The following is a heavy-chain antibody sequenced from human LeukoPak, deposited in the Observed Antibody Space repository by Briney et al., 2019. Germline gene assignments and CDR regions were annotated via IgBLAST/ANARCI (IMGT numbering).Heavy chain of an antibody. V-gene: IGHV3-11*01. CDR1: GFTFSDYY. Sequence: GGSLRLSCAASGFTFSDYYMSWIRQAPGKGLEWVSYISSSGSTIYYADSVKGRFTISRDNAKNSLYLQMNSLRAEDTAVYYCAKCGGDIVVVPAAMDFDYWGQGTLVTVSS. D-gene: IGHD2-2*01. CDR2: ISSSGSTI. J-gene: IGHJ4*02. CDR3: AKCGGDIVVVPAAMDFDY.